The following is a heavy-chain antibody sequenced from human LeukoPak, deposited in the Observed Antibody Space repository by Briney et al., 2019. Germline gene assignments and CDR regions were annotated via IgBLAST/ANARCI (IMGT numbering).Heavy chain of an antibody. D-gene: IGHD3-9*01. V-gene: IGHV3-23*01. CDR2: ISGSGHTT. CDR3: AKEPHILTGYYTDYFDS. CDR1: GFTFSSYT. J-gene: IGHJ4*02. Sequence: PGGSLRLSCAASGFTFSSYTMNWVRQAPGKGLEWVSDISGSGHTTDYADSVKGRFTVSRDNSKNTLYLQMHSLRAEDTAVYFCAKEPHILTGYYTDYFDSWGQGTLVTVSS.